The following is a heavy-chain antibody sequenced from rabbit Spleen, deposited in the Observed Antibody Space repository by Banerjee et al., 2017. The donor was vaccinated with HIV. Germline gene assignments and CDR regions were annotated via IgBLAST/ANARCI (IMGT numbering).Heavy chain of an antibody. D-gene: IGHD8-1*01. CDR3: ARDTGSSFSSYGMDL. V-gene: IGHV1S45*01. CDR1: GFSFSDRDV. Sequence: QEQLVESGGDLVKPGASLTLTCKASGFSFSDRDVMCWVRQAPGKGLEWIACIAGGSSGFTYSATWAKGRFTCSKTSSTTVTLQMTSLTVADTATYFCARDTGSSFSSYGMDLWGPGTLVTVS. J-gene: IGHJ6*01. CDR2: IAGGSSGFT.